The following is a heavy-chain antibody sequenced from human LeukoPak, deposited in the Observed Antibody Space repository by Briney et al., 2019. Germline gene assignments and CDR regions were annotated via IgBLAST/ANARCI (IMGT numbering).Heavy chain of an antibody. V-gene: IGHV3-23*01. Sequence: PGGSLRLSCAASGFTFRSAAMTWVRQGPEEGLQWVSLISSTGYNSYYADSVKGRFTVSRDNSKNIVYLQMNSLRAEDTDLYYCAKDIQAANWGQGTLVTVSS. J-gene: IGHJ1*01. CDR3: AKDIQAAN. CDR2: ISSTGYNS. D-gene: IGHD5-18*01. CDR1: GFTFRSAA.